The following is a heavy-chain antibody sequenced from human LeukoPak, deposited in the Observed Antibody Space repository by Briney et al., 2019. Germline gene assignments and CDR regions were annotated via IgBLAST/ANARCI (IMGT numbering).Heavy chain of an antibody. CDR3: ARSVPDYTRFDY. Sequence: GGSLRLACAASGFDFSSNWMHRVRHAPGQGLVWVSRIKGDGISTNYADSVKGRFTISTDNSKNTVYLQMNSLRAEDTALYYCARSVPDYTRFDYWGQGALVTVSS. CDR2: IKGDGIST. J-gene: IGHJ4*02. D-gene: IGHD4-11*01. CDR1: GFDFSSNW. V-gene: IGHV3-74*01.